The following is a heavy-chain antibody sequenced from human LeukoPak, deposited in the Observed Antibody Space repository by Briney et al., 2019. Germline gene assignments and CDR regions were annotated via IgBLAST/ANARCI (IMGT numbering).Heavy chain of an antibody. V-gene: IGHV3-33*01. CDR3: ARGEGYNISLHGY. CDR2: IWYDGSNK. Sequence: GRSLRLSCAASGFTFSTYGMGWGRQAPGKGLEWVAVIWYDGSNKYYADSVKGRFTISRDNSKNTLYLQMNSLRAEDTAGEYCARGEGYNISLHGYWGQGPLVTVSS. CDR1: GFTFSTYG. J-gene: IGHJ4*02. D-gene: IGHD5-24*01.